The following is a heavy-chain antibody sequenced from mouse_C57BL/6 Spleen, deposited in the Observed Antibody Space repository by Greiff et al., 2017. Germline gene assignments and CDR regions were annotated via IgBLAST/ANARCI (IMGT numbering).Heavy chain of an antibody. D-gene: IGHD2-10*02. Sequence: VQLQQPGAELVKPGASVKISCKASGYAFSSYWMNWVKQRPGKGLEWIGQISPGDGDTNSNGKFKGKATLAADKSSSTAYMQLSSLTSEDSAVYFCARREYGKHDYFDYWGQGTTLTVSS. CDR3: ARREYGKHDYFDY. CDR1: GYAFSSYW. CDR2: ISPGDGDT. V-gene: IGHV1-80*01. J-gene: IGHJ2*01.